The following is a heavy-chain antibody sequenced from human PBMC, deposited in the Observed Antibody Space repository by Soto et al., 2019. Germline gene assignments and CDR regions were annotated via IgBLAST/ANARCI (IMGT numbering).Heavy chain of an antibody. CDR3: ARERGSSSWNYYYYYGMDV. J-gene: IGHJ6*02. CDR1: GGTFSSYA. CDR2: IIPIFGTA. D-gene: IGHD6-13*01. Sequence: SVKVSCKASGGTFSSYAISWVRQAPGQGLEWMGGIIPIFGTANYAQKFQGRVTITADESTSTAYMELSSLRSEDTAVYYCARERGSSSWNYYYYYGMDVWGQGTTVTVSS. V-gene: IGHV1-69*13.